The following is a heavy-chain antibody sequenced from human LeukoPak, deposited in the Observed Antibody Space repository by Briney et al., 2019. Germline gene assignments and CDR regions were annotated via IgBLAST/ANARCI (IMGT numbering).Heavy chain of an antibody. Sequence: PGRSLRLSCAAPGFTFSSYAMHWVRQAPGKGLEWVAVISYDGSNKYYADSVKGRLTISRDNSKNTLYLQMNSLRSEDTAVYYCARTGSRFRRELTLGYWGQGTLVTVSS. CDR2: ISYDGSNK. D-gene: IGHD3-10*01. V-gene: IGHV3-30-3*01. CDR3: ARTGSRFRRELTLGY. J-gene: IGHJ4*02. CDR1: GFTFSSYA.